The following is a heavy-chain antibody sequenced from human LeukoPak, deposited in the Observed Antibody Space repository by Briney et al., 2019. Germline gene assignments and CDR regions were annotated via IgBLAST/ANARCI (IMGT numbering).Heavy chain of an antibody. D-gene: IGHD3-3*01. CDR2: INHSGST. CDR1: GGSFSGCY. J-gene: IGHJ4*02. Sequence: SETLSLTCAVYGGSFSGCYWSWIRQPPGKGLEWIGEINHSGSTNYNPSLKSRVTISVDTSKNQFSLKLSSVTAADTAVYYCARGTDFWSGYYGYWGQGTLVTVSS. CDR3: ARGTDFWSGYYGY. V-gene: IGHV4-34*01.